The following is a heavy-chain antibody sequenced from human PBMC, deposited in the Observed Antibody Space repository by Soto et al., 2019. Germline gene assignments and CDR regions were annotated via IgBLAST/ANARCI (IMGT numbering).Heavy chain of an antibody. CDR1: GYSFTSYW. V-gene: IGHV5-51*01. Sequence: PGESLKISCKGAGYSFTSYWIGWVRQMPGKGLEWMGIIYPGDSDTRYSPSFQGQVTISADKSISTAYLQWSSLKASDTAMYYCARQTIYGDYAHYYYYMDVWGKGTTVTVSS. D-gene: IGHD4-17*01. CDR2: IYPGDSDT. J-gene: IGHJ6*03. CDR3: ARQTIYGDYAHYYYYMDV.